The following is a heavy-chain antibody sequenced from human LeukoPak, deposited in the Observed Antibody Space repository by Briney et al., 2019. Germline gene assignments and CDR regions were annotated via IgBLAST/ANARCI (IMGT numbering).Heavy chain of an antibody. D-gene: IGHD5-24*01. CDR3: ARDLEMATPKDDAFDI. V-gene: IGHV3-20*04. CDR1: GFTFDDYG. CDR2: INWNGGST. J-gene: IGHJ3*02. Sequence: GGSLRLSCAASGFTFDDYGMSWVRQAPGKGLEWVSGINWNGGSTGYADSVKGRFTISRDNAKNSLYLQMNSLRAEDTALYYCARDLEMATPKDDAFDIWGQGAMVTVSS.